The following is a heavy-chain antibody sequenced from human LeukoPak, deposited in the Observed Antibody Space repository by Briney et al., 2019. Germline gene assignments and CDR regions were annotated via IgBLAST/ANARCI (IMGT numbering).Heavy chain of an antibody. CDR2: VRSKVYGGTT. D-gene: IGHD3-22*01. V-gene: IGHV3-49*04. Sequence: GGSLRLSCTGFGFTFRDYAVSWVRQAPGKGLECIGFVRSKVYGGTTEYAASVKGRFTISRDDSKSIAYLQMNSLKTEDTAVYYCTRDPYYFDSSGYYHHAFDIWGQGTMVAVSS. J-gene: IGHJ3*02. CDR3: TRDPYYFDSSGYYHHAFDI. CDR1: GFTFRDYA.